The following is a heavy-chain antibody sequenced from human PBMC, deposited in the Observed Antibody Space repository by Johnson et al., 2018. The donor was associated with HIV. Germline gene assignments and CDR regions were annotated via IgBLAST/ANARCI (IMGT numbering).Heavy chain of an antibody. Sequence: EVQLVESGGGLVQPGGSLRLSCAASGFTFSSYAMSWVRQAPGKGLEWVSAISGSGGSTYYADSVKGRFTISRDNSENSLYLQMNSLRAEDTAVYYCARESLPGYSSSNDAFDIWGQGTMVTVSS. CDR3: ARESLPGYSSSNDAFDI. V-gene: IGHV3-23*04. CDR2: ISGSGGST. CDR1: GFTFSSYA. J-gene: IGHJ3*02. D-gene: IGHD6-13*01.